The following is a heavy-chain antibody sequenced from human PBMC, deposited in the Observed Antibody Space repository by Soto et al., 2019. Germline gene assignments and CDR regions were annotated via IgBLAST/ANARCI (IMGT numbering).Heavy chain of an antibody. CDR3: IWQSHFGGAWR. CDR1: GFSFPPAW. J-gene: IGHJ1*01. V-gene: IGHV3-15*07. CDR2: IYSGGAT. D-gene: IGHD3-3*01. Sequence: EVQLVESDGGLVKPGGSLRLSCAPSGFSFPPAWFNWVRQAPGRGLEWVGRIYSGGATEYSAPVRGRFTISRDDSKSTLYLQMDSLAIGDTALYFCIWQSHFGGAWRWGQGTPVTVS.